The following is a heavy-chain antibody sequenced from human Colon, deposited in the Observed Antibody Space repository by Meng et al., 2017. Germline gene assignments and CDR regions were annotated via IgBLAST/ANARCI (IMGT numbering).Heavy chain of an antibody. J-gene: IGHJ4*02. CDR1: GYTFTAYD. V-gene: IGHV1-8*02. D-gene: IGHD3-10*01. CDR2: VTPKSGST. Sequence: QVRLVQSGAVVKKPGASWKVTCKASGYTFTAYDISLVRQATGQGPEWLGCVTPKSGSTVYAPKFQGRVTMTRNTSISTAYLDLTNLRSEDTAMYYCATIRGFLYGYSDDWGQGTLVTVSS. CDR3: ATIRGFLYGYSDD.